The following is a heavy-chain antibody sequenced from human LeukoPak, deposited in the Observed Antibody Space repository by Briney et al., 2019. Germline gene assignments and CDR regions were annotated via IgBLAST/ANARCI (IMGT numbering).Heavy chain of an antibody. CDR1: GYTFTSYG. J-gene: IGHJ4*02. D-gene: IGHD4-17*01. V-gene: IGHV1-18*01. CDR3: ARDDYRDFLYYFYH. CDR2: ISAYNGNT. Sequence: ASVKVSCKASGYTFTSYGISWVRQAPGQGLEWMGWISAYNGNTNYAQKLQGRVTITTDTSTSTAYTELRSLRSDDTAVYYCARDDYRDFLYYFYHWGQGTLVTVSS.